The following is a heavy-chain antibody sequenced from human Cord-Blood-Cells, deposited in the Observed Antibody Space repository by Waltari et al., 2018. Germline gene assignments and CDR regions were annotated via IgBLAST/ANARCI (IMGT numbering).Heavy chain of an antibody. Sequence: EVQLVESGGGLIQPGGSLRLSCAASGFTVSSNYMSWARQAPGKGLEWVSVIYSGGSTYYADSVKGRFTISRDNSKNTLYLQMNSLRAEDTAVYYCARDGYDGPGWFDPWGQGTLVTVSS. V-gene: IGHV3-53*01. J-gene: IGHJ5*02. D-gene: IGHD3-10*01. CDR1: GFTVSSNY. CDR3: ARDGYDGPGWFDP. CDR2: IYSGGST.